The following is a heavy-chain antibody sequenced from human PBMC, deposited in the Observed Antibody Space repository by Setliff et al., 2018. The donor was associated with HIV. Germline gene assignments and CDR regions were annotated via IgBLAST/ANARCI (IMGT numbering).Heavy chain of an antibody. D-gene: IGHD3-22*01. V-gene: IGHV4-38-2*01. J-gene: IGHJ3*02. CDR1: GYSISSGHY. CDR2: IYHSGST. Sequence: SETLSLTCAVSGYSISSGHYWGWIRQPPGKGLEWIGCIYHSGSTHYNPSLKSRVTISVDTSKNQLSLKLSSVTAADTAVYYCASLQFTYYYDSSGFGSDPFDIWGQGTMVTVSS. CDR3: ASLQFTYYYDSSGFGSDPFDI.